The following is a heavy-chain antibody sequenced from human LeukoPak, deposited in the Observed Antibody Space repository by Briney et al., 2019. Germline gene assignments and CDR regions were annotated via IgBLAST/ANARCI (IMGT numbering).Heavy chain of an antibody. J-gene: IGHJ6*03. CDR2: ISYDGSNK. V-gene: IGHV3-30*18. Sequence: PGGSLRLSCAASGFTFSSYGMHWVRQAPGKGLEWVAVISYDGSNKYYADSVKGRFTISRDNSKNTLYLQMNSLRAEDTAIYYCAKDPGRGYYYYYYMDVWGKGTTVTVSS. CDR3: AKDPGRGYYYYYYMDV. CDR1: GFTFSSYG.